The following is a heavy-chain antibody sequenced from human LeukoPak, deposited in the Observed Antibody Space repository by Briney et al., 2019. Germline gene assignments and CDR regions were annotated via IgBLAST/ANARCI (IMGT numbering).Heavy chain of an antibody. Sequence: GGSLRLSCAASGFTFDDYAMHWVRQAPGKGLEWVSGISWNSGSIGYADSVKGRFTISRDNAKNSLYLQMNSLRAEDAALYYCAKGYRKGRWLPLDYWGQGTLVTVSS. D-gene: IGHD5-24*01. J-gene: IGHJ4*02. CDR2: ISWNSGSI. CDR1: GFTFDDYA. CDR3: AKGYRKGRWLPLDY. V-gene: IGHV3-9*01.